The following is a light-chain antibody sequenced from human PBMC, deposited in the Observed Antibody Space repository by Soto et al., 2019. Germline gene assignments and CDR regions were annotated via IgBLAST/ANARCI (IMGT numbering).Light chain of an antibody. Sequence: QSALTQPRSVSGSPGQSVTISCTGTSSDVGTYNFVSWYQQHPGRAPKVIIYDVTERPSGVPDRFSGYKSGNTASLTISGLQAEDEADYFCCSYAGSYTFYVFGTGTKLTVL. V-gene: IGLV2-11*01. J-gene: IGLJ1*01. CDR2: DVT. CDR1: SSDVGTYNF. CDR3: CSYAGSYTFYV.